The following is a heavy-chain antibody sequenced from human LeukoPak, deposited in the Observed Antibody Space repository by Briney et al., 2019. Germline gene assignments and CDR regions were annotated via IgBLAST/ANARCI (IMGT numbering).Heavy chain of an antibody. CDR3: ARDSYYDFWSGYHNYYYYYMDV. CDR1: GGSISSYY. D-gene: IGHD3-3*01. CDR2: IYTSGST. V-gene: IGHV4-4*07. J-gene: IGHJ6*03. Sequence: SETLSLTCTVSGGSISSYYWSWIRQPAGKGLEWIGRIYTSGSTNYNPSLKSRVTISVDTSKNQFSLKLSSVTAADTAVYYCARDSYYDFWSGYHNYYYYYMDVWGKGTTVTVSS.